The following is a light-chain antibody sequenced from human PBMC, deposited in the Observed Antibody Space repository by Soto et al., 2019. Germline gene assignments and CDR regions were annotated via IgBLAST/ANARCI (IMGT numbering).Light chain of an antibody. V-gene: IGKV3-20*01. J-gene: IGKJ1*01. CDR2: DIS. CDR3: QQYGNSPWA. CDR1: QSITASY. Sequence: ELVLTQSPGTLSLSPGERATLSCRASQSITASYLAWYQQKPGRTPRLLIHDISRRATGTPDRFSGSGSGTDFTLTISRLEPEDFAVYYCQQYGNSPWAFGQGTKVDI.